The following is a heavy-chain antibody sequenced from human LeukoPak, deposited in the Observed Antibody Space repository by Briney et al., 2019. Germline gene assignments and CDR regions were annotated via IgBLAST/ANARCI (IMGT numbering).Heavy chain of an antibody. CDR1: GVSISSYY. CDR3: ARDHGRLWRGGEWYSDL. CDR2: FYTSGTA. J-gene: IGHJ2*01. D-gene: IGHD2-21*01. Sequence: SETLSLTCSVSGVSISSYYWSWIRQSAGKGLEWAGRFYTSGTANYNPSLKSRVTMSVDTSKNQFSLKLSSVTAADTAVYYCARDHGRLWRGGEWYSDLWGRGTLVTVSS. V-gene: IGHV4-4*07.